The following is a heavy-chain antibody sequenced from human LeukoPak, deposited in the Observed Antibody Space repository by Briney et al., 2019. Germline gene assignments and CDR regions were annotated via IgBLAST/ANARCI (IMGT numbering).Heavy chain of an antibody. Sequence: PGGSLRLSCAASGFTFSSYAMHWVRQAPGKGLEYVSAISSNGGSTYYANSVKGRFTISRDNSKNTLYLQMGSLRAEDMAVYYCAKGRTTVTTYDAFDIWGQGTMVTVSS. CDR1: GFTFSSYA. D-gene: IGHD4-17*01. CDR2: ISSNGGST. CDR3: AKGRTTVTTYDAFDI. V-gene: IGHV3-64*01. J-gene: IGHJ3*02.